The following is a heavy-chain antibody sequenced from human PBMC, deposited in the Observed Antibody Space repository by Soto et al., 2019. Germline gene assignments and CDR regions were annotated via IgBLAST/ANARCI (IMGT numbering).Heavy chain of an antibody. CDR1: GHTLTEFS. D-gene: IGHD3-10*01. CDR3: ARNDCRRTSCYNDFFDS. CDR2: FDPEGGEA. Sequence: ASVKVSCKISGHTLTEFSIHWVRQAPGKGLEWMGGFDPEGGEAIYAQKWHGRVTVTEDTVTDTAYMELSGLKSDDTAVYYCARNDCRRTSCYNDFFDSWGQGTQVTVSS. V-gene: IGHV1-24*01. J-gene: IGHJ5*01.